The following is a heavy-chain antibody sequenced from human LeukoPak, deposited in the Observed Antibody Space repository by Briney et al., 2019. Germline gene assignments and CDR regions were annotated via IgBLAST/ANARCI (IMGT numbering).Heavy chain of an antibody. CDR3: ARHTYSSSFIGDSDY. CDR2: INHSGST. J-gene: IGHJ4*02. Sequence: SETPSLTCAVYGGSFSGYYWSWIRQPPGKGLEWIGEINHSGSTNYNPSLKSRVTISVDTSKNQFSLKLSSVTAADTAVYYCARHTYSSSFIGDSDYWGQGTLVTVSS. V-gene: IGHV4-34*01. D-gene: IGHD6-13*01. CDR1: GGSFSGYY.